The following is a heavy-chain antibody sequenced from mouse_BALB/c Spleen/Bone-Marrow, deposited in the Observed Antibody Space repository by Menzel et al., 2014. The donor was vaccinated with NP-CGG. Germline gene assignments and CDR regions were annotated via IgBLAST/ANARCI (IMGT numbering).Heavy chain of an antibody. CDR1: GYTLTSYW. Sequence: LQQSGSELVRPGASVKLSCKASGYTLTSYWMHWVKQRHGQGLEWIGNIYPGSGSTNYDEKFKSKGTLTVDTSSSTAYMHHSSLTSEDSAVFYGTRGDYRYDWFAYWGQGTLVTVSA. D-gene: IGHD2-14*01. J-gene: IGHJ3*01. V-gene: IGHV1S22*01. CDR3: TRGDYRYDWFAY. CDR2: IYPGSGST.